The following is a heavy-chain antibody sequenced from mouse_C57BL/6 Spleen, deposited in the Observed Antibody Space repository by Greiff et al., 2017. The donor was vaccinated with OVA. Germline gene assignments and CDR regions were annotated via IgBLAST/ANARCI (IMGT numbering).Heavy chain of an antibody. D-gene: IGHD1-1*01. CDR1: GYTFTSYW. J-gene: IGHJ2*01. V-gene: IGHV1-52*01. CDR3: AREGITTVDGDYYFDY. CDR2: IDPSDSET. Sequence: QVQLQQPGAELVRPGSSVKLSCKASGYTFTSYWMHRVKQRPIQGLEWIGNIDPSDSETHYNQKFKDKATLTVDKSSSTAYMQLSSLTSEDSAVYYCAREGITTVDGDYYFDYWGQGTTLTVSS.